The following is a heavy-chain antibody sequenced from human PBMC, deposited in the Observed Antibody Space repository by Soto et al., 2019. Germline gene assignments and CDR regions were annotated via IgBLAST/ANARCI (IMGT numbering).Heavy chain of an antibody. J-gene: IGHJ5*02. D-gene: IGHD2-15*01. Sequence: QVQLVQSVAEVKKPGASVKVSCKASGYTFTSYDISWVRQAPGQGLEWMGWISTYNGNTNYAQKLQGRVTMTTDTSPXTAYMELRSLRSDDTAVYYCARGFRVAATRWWFDPWGQGTLVTVSS. CDR3: ARGFRVAATRWWFDP. V-gene: IGHV1-18*01. CDR1: GYTFTSYD. CDR2: ISTYNGNT.